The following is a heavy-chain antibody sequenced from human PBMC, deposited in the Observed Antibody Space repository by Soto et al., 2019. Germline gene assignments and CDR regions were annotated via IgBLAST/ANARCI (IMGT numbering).Heavy chain of an antibody. CDR3: ARHLRFGGPYYYGLDV. Sequence: SETLSLTCTVSGGSISSADYYWNWIRQPPGKGLEWIGYIRYSVNIYYSPSLESRISISVDTSKNQFSLMLTSVTAADTAVYHCARHLRFGGPYYYGLDVWGQGTTVTVSS. J-gene: IGHJ6*02. CDR1: GGSISSADYY. CDR2: IRYSVNI. V-gene: IGHV4-30-4*08. D-gene: IGHD3-16*01.